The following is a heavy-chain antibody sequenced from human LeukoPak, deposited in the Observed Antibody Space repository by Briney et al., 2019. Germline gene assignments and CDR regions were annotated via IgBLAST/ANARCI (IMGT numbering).Heavy chain of an antibody. D-gene: IGHD6-19*01. Sequence: SETLSLTCAVYGGSFSVYYWSWIRQPPGKGLEWIGEINHSGSTNYNPSLKSRVTIPVDTSKNQFSLRLSSVTAADTAVYYCARDRAIAVAGTTEEIDYWGQGTLVTVSS. CDR3: ARDRAIAVAGTTEEIDY. J-gene: IGHJ4*02. CDR1: GGSFSVYY. V-gene: IGHV4-34*01. CDR2: INHSGST.